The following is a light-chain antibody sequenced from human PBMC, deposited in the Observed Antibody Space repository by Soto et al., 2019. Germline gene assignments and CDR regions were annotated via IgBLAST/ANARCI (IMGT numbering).Light chain of an antibody. CDR1: QSVSSNY. V-gene: IGKV3-20*01. Sequence: EIVLTQSPGIMYLSPGERATLSCRASQSVSSNYLAWYQQKPGQAPRLLIYGASSRATGIPDRFSGSGSGTDFTLTIRRLEPEDFAVYYCEQYGSSYPWTFGQGTKVDI. CDR2: GAS. J-gene: IGKJ1*01. CDR3: EQYGSSYPWT.